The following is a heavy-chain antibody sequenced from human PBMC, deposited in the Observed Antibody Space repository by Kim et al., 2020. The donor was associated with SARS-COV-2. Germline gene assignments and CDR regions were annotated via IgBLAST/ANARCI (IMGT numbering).Heavy chain of an antibody. CDR2: IIPIFGTA. J-gene: IGHJ6*02. CDR3: ARDEELRFLEWLAPNHAYGMDV. CDR1: GGTFSSYA. Sequence: SVKVSCKASGGTFSSYAISWVRQAPGQGLEWMGGIIPIFGTANYAQKFQGRVTITADESTSTAYMELSSLRSEDTAVYYCARDEELRFLEWLAPNHAYGMDVWGQGTTVTVSS. V-gene: IGHV1-69*13. D-gene: IGHD3-3*01.